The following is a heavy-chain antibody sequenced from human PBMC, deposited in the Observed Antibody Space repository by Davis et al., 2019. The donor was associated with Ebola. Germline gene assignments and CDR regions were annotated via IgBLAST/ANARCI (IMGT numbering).Heavy chain of an antibody. CDR1: GGSISSYY. V-gene: IGHV4-59*01. CDR2: IYYSGST. Sequence: MPSETLSLTSPVSGGSISSYYWSWIRQPPGKGLEWIGYIYYSGSTNYNPSLKSRVTISVDTSKNQFSLKLSSVTAADTAVYYCARAHYDFWSGYYTVYYFDYWGQGTLVTVSS. CDR3: ARAHYDFWSGYYTVYYFDY. D-gene: IGHD3-3*01. J-gene: IGHJ4*02.